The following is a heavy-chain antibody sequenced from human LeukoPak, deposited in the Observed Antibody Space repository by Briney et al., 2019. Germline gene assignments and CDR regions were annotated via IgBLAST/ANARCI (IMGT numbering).Heavy chain of an antibody. V-gene: IGHV3-21*01. CDR1: GLTFSSYS. D-gene: IGHD2-2*01. CDR2: ISSSSSYI. Sequence: TAGGSLRLSCAASGLTFSSYSMNWVRQAPGKGLEWVSSISSSSSYIYYADSVKGRFTISRDNAKNSLYLQMNSLRAEDTAVYYCARVVNWCSSTSCPRGSFDYWGQGTLVTVSS. J-gene: IGHJ4*02. CDR3: ARVVNWCSSTSCPRGSFDY.